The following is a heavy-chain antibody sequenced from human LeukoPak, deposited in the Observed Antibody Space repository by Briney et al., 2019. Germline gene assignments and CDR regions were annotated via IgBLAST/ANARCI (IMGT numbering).Heavy chain of an antibody. CDR1: GFTFSSYW. V-gene: IGHV3-74*01. D-gene: IGHD7-27*01. J-gene: IGHJ3*01. CDR3: ARGRPGVPLGFDF. CDR2: ISSDGSRI. Sequence: GGSLRLSCAASGFTFSSYWIHWVRQAPGKGLVWVSHISSDGSRISYADSVKGRFTISRDNAKNTLYLQMNSLRAEDTAVYFCARGRPGVPLGFDFRGQGTMVTVSS.